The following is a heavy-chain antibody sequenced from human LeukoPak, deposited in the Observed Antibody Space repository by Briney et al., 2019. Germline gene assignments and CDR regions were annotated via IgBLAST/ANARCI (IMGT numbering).Heavy chain of an antibody. Sequence: ASVKVSCKASGYTFTSYDINWVRQATGQGLEWMGWMNPNSGNTGYAQKFQGRVTITRNTSISTAYTELSSLRSEDTAVYYCARDYGGNSGALDAFDIWGQGTMVTVSS. J-gene: IGHJ3*02. CDR1: GYTFTSYD. CDR2: MNPNSGNT. CDR3: ARDYGGNSGALDAFDI. D-gene: IGHD4-23*01. V-gene: IGHV1-8*01.